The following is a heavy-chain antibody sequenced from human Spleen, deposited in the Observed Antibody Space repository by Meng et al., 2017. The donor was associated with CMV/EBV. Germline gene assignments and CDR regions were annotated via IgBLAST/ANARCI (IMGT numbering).Heavy chain of an antibody. CDR3: ARCGYYDFWSGYYSPCYYYGMDV. V-gene: IGHV1-69*02. Sequence: SVKVSCKASGGTFSSYTISWVRQAPGQGLEWMGRIIPILGIANYAQKFQGRVTITADKSTSTAYMVLSSLRSEDTAVYYCARCGYYDFWSGYYSPCYYYGMDVWGQGTTVTVSS. CDR2: IIPILGIA. D-gene: IGHD3-3*01. CDR1: GGTFSSYT. J-gene: IGHJ6*02.